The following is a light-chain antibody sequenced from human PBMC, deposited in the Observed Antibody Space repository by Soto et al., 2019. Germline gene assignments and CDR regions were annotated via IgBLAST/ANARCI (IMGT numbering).Light chain of an antibody. CDR1: SGINIGTYR. CDR2: YKSDADK. CDR3: MIWHSSTWV. Sequence: QPVLTQPASLSASPGASASLTCTLRSGINIGTYRIYWYQQKPGSPPQYLLRYKSDADKQQGSGVPSRFSGSKDASANAGILFISGLQSEDGADYYCMIWHSSTWVFGGGTKLTVL. V-gene: IGLV5-45*01. J-gene: IGLJ3*02.